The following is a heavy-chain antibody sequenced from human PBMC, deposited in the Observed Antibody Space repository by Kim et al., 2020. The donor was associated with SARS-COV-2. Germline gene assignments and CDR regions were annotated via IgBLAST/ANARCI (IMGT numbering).Heavy chain of an antibody. V-gene: IGHV4-31*03. J-gene: IGHJ4*02. Sequence: SETLSLTCSVSPGSINTGGFFWSWFRQHPGKGLELIGYDYYSGSTYYNPSLRGRVGISVDTSNNQFSLKMTSMTFADTAVYYCARAMGRRSGIDSWGQGLLVTVSS. CDR1: PGSINTGGFF. CDR2: DYYSGST. CDR3: ARAMGRRSGIDS.